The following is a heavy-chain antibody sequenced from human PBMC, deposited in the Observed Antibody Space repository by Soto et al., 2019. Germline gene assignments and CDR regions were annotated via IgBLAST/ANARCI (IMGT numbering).Heavy chain of an antibody. J-gene: IGHJ5*02. CDR1: GGSFSGYY. V-gene: IGHV4-34*01. CDR3: ARVFGSLRFLGKFDP. D-gene: IGHD3-3*01. Sequence: QVQLQQWGAGLLKPSETLSLTCAVYGGSFSGYYWSWIRQPPGKGLEWIGEINHSGSTNYNPSLKSRVTISVDTSKNQFSLKLSSVTAADTAVYYCARVFGSLRFLGKFDPWGQGTLVTVSS. CDR2: INHSGST.